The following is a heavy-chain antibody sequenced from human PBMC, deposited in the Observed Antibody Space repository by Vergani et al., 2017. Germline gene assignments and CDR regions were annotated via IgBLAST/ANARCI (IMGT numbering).Heavy chain of an antibody. J-gene: IGHJ6*03. CDR3: ARDLVSRWSYYFMDV. CDR1: GYTFTCYI. CDR2: ISAYNGNT. Sequence: QVQLVQSEAEVKKPGASVQVSCQASGYTFTCYIISWVRPAPGQGLELMGLISAYNGNTTDAQKLQGRVTMTTDTSTSTAYMERRSLRSDETAMYYCARDLVSRWSYYFMDVWGRGTTVTVS. V-gene: IGHV1-18*01. D-gene: IGHD4-23*01.